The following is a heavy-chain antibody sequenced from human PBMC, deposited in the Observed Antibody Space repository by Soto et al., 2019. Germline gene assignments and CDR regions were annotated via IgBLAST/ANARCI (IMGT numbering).Heavy chain of an antibody. D-gene: IGHD6-19*01. CDR1: GGSINTYY. J-gene: IGHJ4*02. V-gene: IGHV4-4*07. CDR3: ARVAGAKFDC. CDR2: IYPSGYT. Sequence: PSETLSLTCTISGGSINTYYWSWIRQPAGKGLEWIGRIYPSGYTNPNSSLKRRLTMSVDTSKNQFFLGLSSVTAADTAVYYCARVAGAKFDCWGQGILVTVSS.